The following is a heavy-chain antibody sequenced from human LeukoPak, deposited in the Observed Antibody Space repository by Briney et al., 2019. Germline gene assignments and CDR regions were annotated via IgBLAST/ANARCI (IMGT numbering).Heavy chain of an antibody. CDR2: INPNSGGT. J-gene: IGHJ3*02. CDR1: GYTFAGYY. D-gene: IGHD6-19*01. V-gene: IGHV1-2*02. Sequence: ASVKVSCKASGYTFAGYYIHWVRQAPGQGLEWMGWINPNSGGTNYAQKFQGRVTMTRDTSISTAYMELRSLRSDDTAVYYCARDHIAVAGNAAFDIWGQGTMVTVTS. CDR3: ARDHIAVAGNAAFDI.